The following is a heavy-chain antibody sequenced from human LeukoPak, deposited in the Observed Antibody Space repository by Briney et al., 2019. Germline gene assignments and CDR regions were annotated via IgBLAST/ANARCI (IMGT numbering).Heavy chain of an antibody. J-gene: IGHJ4*02. CDR2: LSSDGVNK. CDR3: ARDPGTIFDVLNYHFDY. D-gene: IGHD3-3*01. CDR1: GFTFSDYY. V-gene: IGHV3-30-3*01. Sequence: GGSLRLSCAASGFTFSDYYMSWVRQAPGKGLEWVAILSSDGVNKRYADSVQGRFTISRDNFKNTFYLQMNSLTAGDAAIYYCARDPGTIFDVLNYHFDYWGQGTLVTVSS.